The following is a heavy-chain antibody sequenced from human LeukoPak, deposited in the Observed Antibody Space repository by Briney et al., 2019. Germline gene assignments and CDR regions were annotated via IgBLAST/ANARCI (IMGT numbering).Heavy chain of an antibody. CDR1: GGSISSYY. CDR3: ARVAGSGSYPFDY. V-gene: IGHV4-59*12. J-gene: IGHJ4*02. CDR2: IYHSGST. D-gene: IGHD3-10*01. Sequence: SETLSLTCTVSGGSISSYYWSRIRQPPGKGLEWIGYIYHSGSTYYNPSLKGRVTISVDRSKNQFSLKLSSVTAADTAVYYCARVAGSGSYPFDYWGQGTLVTVSS.